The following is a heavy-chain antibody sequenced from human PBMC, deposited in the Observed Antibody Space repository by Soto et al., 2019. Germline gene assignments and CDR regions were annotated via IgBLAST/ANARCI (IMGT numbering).Heavy chain of an antibody. J-gene: IGHJ6*02. CDR3: AILFTYYYDSSGYPSNGMDV. V-gene: IGHV1-2*04. Sequence: GASMKVSCKASGYTFAGYYMHWVRQAPGQGLEWMGWINPNSGGTNYAQRFQGWVTMTRDTSISTAYMELSRLRSDDTAVYYCAILFTYYYDSSGYPSNGMDVWGQGTTVTVSS. CDR2: INPNSGGT. CDR1: GYTFAGYY. D-gene: IGHD3-22*01.